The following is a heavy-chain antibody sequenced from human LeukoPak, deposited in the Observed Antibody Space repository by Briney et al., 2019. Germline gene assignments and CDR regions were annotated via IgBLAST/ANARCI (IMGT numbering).Heavy chain of an antibody. CDR1: GGSISSYY. CDR2: IYYSGST. J-gene: IGHJ6*03. Sequence: SETLSLTCTVSGGSISSYYWSWIRQPPGKGLEWIGYIYYSGSTNYNPSLKSRVTISVDTSKNQFSLKLSSVTAADTAVYYCATPGPTVAHYWYYMDVWGKGTTVTVSS. D-gene: IGHD4-23*01. CDR3: ATPGPTVAHYWYYMDV. V-gene: IGHV4-59*01.